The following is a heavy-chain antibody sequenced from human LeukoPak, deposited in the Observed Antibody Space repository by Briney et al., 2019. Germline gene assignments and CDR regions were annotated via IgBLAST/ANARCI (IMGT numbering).Heavy chain of an antibody. V-gene: IGHV1-18*01. Sequence: ASVKVSCKASGYTFTSYGISWVRQAPGQGLEWMGWISAYNGNTNYAQKLQGRVTMTTDTSTSTAYMELGSLRSDDTAVYYCARIRGIRNSSSWYWFDPWGQGTLVTVSS. J-gene: IGHJ5*02. CDR2: ISAYNGNT. CDR1: GYTFTSYG. CDR3: ARIRGIRNSSSWYWFDP. D-gene: IGHD6-13*01.